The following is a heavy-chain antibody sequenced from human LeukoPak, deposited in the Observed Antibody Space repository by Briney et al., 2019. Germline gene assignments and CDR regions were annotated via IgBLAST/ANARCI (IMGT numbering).Heavy chain of an antibody. V-gene: IGHV3-21*01. CDR1: GFTFSSYG. CDR3: ARELSAAYMDV. J-gene: IGHJ6*03. Sequence: GGSLRLSCAASGFTFSSYGVHWVRQAPGKGLEWVSSISSSGTYIYYADSVKGRFTISRDNAKNSLFLQMNSLRAEDTGIYYCARELSAAYMDVWGKGTTVTVSS. D-gene: IGHD2-15*01. CDR2: ISSSGTYI.